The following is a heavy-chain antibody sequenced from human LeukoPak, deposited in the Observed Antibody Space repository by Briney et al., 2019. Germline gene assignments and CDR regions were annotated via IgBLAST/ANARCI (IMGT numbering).Heavy chain of an antibody. CDR3: ARNYYGSGALYYYYYMDV. J-gene: IGHJ6*03. D-gene: IGHD3-10*01. V-gene: IGHV4-59*08. CDR2: IYYSGST. Sequence: SETLSLTCTVSGGSISSYYWSWIRQPPGKGLEWIGYIYYSGSTNYNPSLKSRVTISVDTSKNQFSPKLSSVTAADTAVYYCARNYYGSGALYYYYYMDVWGKGTTVTVSS. CDR1: GGSISSYY.